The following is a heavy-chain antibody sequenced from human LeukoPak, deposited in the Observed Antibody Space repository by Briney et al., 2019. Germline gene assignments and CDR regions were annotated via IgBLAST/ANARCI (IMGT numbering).Heavy chain of an antibody. CDR1: GGSISSYY. CDR2: IYTSGST. D-gene: IGHD1-26*01. V-gene: IGHV4-4*07. CDR3: ARESGSYRSLDY. Sequence: PPETLSLTCTVSGGSISSYYWSWIRQPAGKGLEWIGRIYTSGSTNYSPSLKSRVTMSVDTSKNQFSLHLTSVTAADTAVYYCARESGSYRSLDYWGQGTLVTVSS. J-gene: IGHJ4*02.